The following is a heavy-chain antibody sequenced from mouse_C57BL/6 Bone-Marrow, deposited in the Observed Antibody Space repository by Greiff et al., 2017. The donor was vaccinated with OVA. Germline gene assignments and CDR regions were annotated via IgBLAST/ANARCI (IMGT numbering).Heavy chain of an antibody. V-gene: IGHV5-6*01. CDR2: ISSGGSYT. D-gene: IGHD3-3*01. Sequence: EVQGVESGGDLVKPGGSLKLSCAASGFTFSSYGMSWVRQTPDKRLEWVATISSGGSYTYYPDSVKGRFTISRDNAKNTLYLQMSSLKSEDTAMYYCARRGTGDFDYWGQGTTLTVSS. J-gene: IGHJ2*01. CDR3: ARRGTGDFDY. CDR1: GFTFSSYG.